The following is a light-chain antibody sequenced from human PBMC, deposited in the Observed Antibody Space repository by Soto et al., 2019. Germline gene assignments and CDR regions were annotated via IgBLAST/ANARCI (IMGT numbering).Light chain of an antibody. Sequence: DIQMTQSPSSLSASLGDRVTITCRASQGITNYLAWHQQKPGKDPKPLLYAAATWPSGVPSRFSGSGSGTDFTLTISSLQPEDVATYYCQKYNGAPWTFGQGTKVEIK. J-gene: IGKJ1*01. V-gene: IGKV1-27*01. CDR2: AAA. CDR1: QGITNY. CDR3: QKYNGAPWT.